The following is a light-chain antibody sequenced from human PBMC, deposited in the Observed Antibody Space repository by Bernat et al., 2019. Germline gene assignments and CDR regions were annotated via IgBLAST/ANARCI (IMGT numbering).Light chain of an antibody. J-gene: IGLJ3*02. Sequence: SYELIQPPSVSVSPGQTASITCSGNRLSNARWYQQKPGQSPVVVIFRDDKRPSGIPERFSGSKFGNTATLTISGTQAIDEADYYCQAWDSSVGVFGGGTKLTVL. CDR1: RLSN. CDR3: QAWDSSVGV. V-gene: IGLV3-1*01. CDR2: RDD.